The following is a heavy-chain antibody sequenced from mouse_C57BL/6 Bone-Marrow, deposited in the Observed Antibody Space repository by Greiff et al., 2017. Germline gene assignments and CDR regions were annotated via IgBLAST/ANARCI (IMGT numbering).Heavy chain of an antibody. CDR3: ARDGILRRWYFDV. CDR2: ISDGGSYT. D-gene: IGHD1-2*01. CDR1: GFTFSSYA. V-gene: IGHV5-4*01. J-gene: IGHJ1*03. Sequence: DVQLVESGGGLVKPGGSLKLSCAASGFTFSSYAMSWVRQTPEKRLAWVATISDGGSYTYYPDNVKGRFTISRDNAKNNLYLQMSHLKSEDTAMYYCARDGILRRWYFDVWGTGTTVTVSS.